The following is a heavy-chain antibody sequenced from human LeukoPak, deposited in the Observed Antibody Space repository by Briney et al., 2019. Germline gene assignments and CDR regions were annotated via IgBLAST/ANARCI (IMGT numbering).Heavy chain of an antibody. CDR3: TRGAGWLIDY. J-gene: IGHJ4*02. CDR2: IYYSGST. V-gene: IGHV4-59*01. Sequence: SQTLSLTCTVSGGSISSYYWSWIRQPPGKGLEWIGYIYYSGSTNYNPSLESRVTISVDTFKNQFSLKLSSVTAADTAVYYCTRGAGWLIDYWGQGILVTVSS. D-gene: IGHD3-16*01. CDR1: GGSISSYY.